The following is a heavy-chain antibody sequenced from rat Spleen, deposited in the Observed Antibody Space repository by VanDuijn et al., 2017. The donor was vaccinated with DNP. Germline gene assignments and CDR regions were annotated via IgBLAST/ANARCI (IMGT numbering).Heavy chain of an antibody. CDR1: GFTFSNCN. CDR2: ISYDGSST. CDR3: AKDRSGGYAMDA. V-gene: IGHV5-7*01. J-gene: IGHJ4*01. Sequence: EVQLVESGGGLVQPGRSLKLSCAASGFTFSNCNMAWVRQAPKKGLEWVATISYDGSSTYYRDSVKGRFTISRDDAKSTLYLQMDSLRSEDTATYFCAKDRSGGYAMDAWGQGTSVTVSS. D-gene: IGHD1-11*01.